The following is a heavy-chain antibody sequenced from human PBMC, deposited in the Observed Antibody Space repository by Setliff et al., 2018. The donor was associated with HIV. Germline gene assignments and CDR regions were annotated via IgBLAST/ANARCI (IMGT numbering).Heavy chain of an antibody. V-gene: IGHV1-3*01. CDR3: ARGSSVGWEVLRTDY. CDR2: INPGNGNT. D-gene: IGHD1-26*01. CDR1: GYTYTNYP. Sequence: ASVKVSCKSSGYTYTNYPIHWVRQAPGQSLEWMGWINPGNGNTKFSQNFQDRVTITRNTSASTVYMELSSLGSEDTAVYYCARGSSVGWEVLRTDYWGQGTLVTVSS. J-gene: IGHJ4*02.